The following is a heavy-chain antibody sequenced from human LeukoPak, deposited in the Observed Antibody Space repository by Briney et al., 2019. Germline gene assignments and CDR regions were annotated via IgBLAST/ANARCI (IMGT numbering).Heavy chain of an antibody. J-gene: IGHJ4*02. Sequence: ASVKVSCKASGYTFTGYYMHWVRQAPGQGLEWMGWINPNSGGTNYAQKFQGRVTMTRDTSISTAYMELSRLRSDDTAVYYCARVKSWDSSGWLLKSYYFDYWGQGTLVTVSS. V-gene: IGHV1-2*02. CDR3: ARVKSWDSSGWLLKSYYFDY. CDR1: GYTFTGYY. D-gene: IGHD6-19*01. CDR2: INPNSGGT.